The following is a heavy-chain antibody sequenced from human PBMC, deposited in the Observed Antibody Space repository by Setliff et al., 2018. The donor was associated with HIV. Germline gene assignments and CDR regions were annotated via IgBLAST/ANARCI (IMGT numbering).Heavy chain of an antibody. Sequence: RASVKVSCKASGYTFTGHYMHWVRQAPGQGLEWMGRINPNSGGTNYAQKFKGRFTMTRDTSISTAYMELSRLTSDDTAVYFCVRDIKYGSGSSHIGPSPGFDYWGQGTLVTVSS. CDR2: INPNSGGT. CDR1: GYTFTGHY. J-gene: IGHJ4*02. D-gene: IGHD3-10*01. CDR3: VRDIKYGSGSSHIGPSPGFDY. V-gene: IGHV1-2*06.